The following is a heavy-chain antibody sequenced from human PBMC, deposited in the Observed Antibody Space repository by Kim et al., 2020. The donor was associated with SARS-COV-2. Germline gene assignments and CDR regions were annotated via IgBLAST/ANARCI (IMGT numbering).Heavy chain of an antibody. D-gene: IGHD3-22*01. Sequence: GGSLRLSCAASGFTFSSYGMHWVRQAPGKGLEWVAVIWYDGSNKYYADSVKGRFTISRDNSKNTLYLQMNSLRAEDTAVYYCARAVTMIVDDAFDIWGQGTMVTVSS. CDR1: GFTFSSYG. J-gene: IGHJ3*02. V-gene: IGHV3-33*01. CDR3: ARAVTMIVDDAFDI. CDR2: IWYDGSNK.